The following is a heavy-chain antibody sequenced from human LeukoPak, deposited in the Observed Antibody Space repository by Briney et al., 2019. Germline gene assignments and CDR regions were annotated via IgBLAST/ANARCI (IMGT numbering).Heavy chain of an antibody. CDR2: ISAYNGNT. CDR1: GYTFTSYG. D-gene: IGHD5-24*01. CDR3: AADSSRDGYP. V-gene: IGHV1-18*01. Sequence: ASVKVSCKASGYTFTSYGISWVRQAPGQGLEWMGWISAYNGNTNYAQKLQGRVTMTTDTTTSTAYMELRSLRSEDTAVYYCAADSSRDGYPWGQGTLVTVSS. J-gene: IGHJ5*02.